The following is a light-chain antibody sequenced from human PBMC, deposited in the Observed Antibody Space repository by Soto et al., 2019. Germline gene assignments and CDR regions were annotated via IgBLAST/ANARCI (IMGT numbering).Light chain of an antibody. J-gene: IGLJ1*01. CDR3: SSYAGNKNV. V-gene: IGLV2-8*01. Sequence: QSALTQPPSASGSPGQSVTIPCTGTSSDVGGYNYVSWYQQHPGKAPKLMIYEVSKRPSGVPDRFSGPKSGNTASLTVSGLQAKDEADYYCSSYAGNKNVFGTGTKVTVL. CDR2: EVS. CDR1: SSDVGGYNY.